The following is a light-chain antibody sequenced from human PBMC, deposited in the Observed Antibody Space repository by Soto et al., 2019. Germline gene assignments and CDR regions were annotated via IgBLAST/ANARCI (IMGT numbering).Light chain of an antibody. CDR1: QSVGSY. CDR3: QQRTNRPPIT. V-gene: IGKV3-11*01. J-gene: IGKJ5*01. CDR2: NTS. Sequence: EIVLTPSPATLSLSPGERATLSCRASQSVGSYLAWYQQKPGQAPRLLIFNTSNRATGIPARFSGSGSGTDFTLTISGLEPEDFAVYYCQQRTNRPPITFGQGTRLEIK.